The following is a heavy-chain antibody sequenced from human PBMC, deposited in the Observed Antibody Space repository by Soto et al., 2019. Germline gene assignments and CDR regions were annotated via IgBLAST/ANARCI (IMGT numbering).Heavy chain of an antibody. CDR3: ARGAVDIVDTIKADWFDP. J-gene: IGHJ5*02. V-gene: IGHV1-69*01. D-gene: IGHD5-12*01. CDR1: GGTFSSYA. CDR2: IIPIFGTA. Sequence: QVQLVQSGAEVKKPGSSVKVSCKASGGTFSSYAISWVRQAPGQGLEWMGGIIPIFGTANYAQKFQGRVTITADESTSTDYMELSSLRSEDTAVYYCARGAVDIVDTIKADWFDPWGQGTLVTVSS.